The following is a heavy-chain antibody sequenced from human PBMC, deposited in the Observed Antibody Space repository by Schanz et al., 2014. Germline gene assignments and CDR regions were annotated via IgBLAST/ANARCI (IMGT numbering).Heavy chain of an antibody. CDR3: IRDGDERLVVIFDQ. J-gene: IGHJ4*02. D-gene: IGHD3-22*01. Sequence: QVQLVQSGAEVKKPGASVKVSCKASGYTFISYFIHWVRQAPGQGLEWMGIINPTGGSTSYAQRCQGRVTVTRDTATSTVYMELSSLRSEDTAVYYCIRDGDERLVVIFDQWGQGTLVTVSS. CDR1: GYTFISYF. CDR2: INPTGGST. V-gene: IGHV1-46*01.